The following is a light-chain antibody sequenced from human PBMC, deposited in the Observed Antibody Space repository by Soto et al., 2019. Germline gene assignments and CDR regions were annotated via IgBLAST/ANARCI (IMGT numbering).Light chain of an antibody. Sequence: DIQMSQSPSSVSASVGDRVIITCRASQGINSWLAWYQQKPGKAPKLLIYSASSLVSGIPSRFSGSGSGTDFTLTISSLQSEDFGVYYCQQNKDWPGTFGQGTKV. J-gene: IGKJ1*01. V-gene: IGKV1-12*01. CDR2: SAS. CDR1: QGINSW. CDR3: QQNKDWPGT.